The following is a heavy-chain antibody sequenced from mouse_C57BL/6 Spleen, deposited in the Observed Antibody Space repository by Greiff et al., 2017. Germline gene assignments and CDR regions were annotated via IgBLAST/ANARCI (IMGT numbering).Heavy chain of an antibody. J-gene: IGHJ4*01. CDR1: GYTFTSYW. V-gene: IGHV1-52*01. D-gene: IGHD1-1*01. CDR2: IDPSDSET. CDR3: ARRGLYYYAMDY. Sequence: VQLQQPGAELVRPGSSVKLSCKASGYTFTSYWMHWVKQRPIQGLEWIGNIDPSDSETHYNQKFKDKATLTVDKSSSKAYMQLSSLTSEDSAVYYCARRGLYYYAMDYWGQGTSVTVSS.